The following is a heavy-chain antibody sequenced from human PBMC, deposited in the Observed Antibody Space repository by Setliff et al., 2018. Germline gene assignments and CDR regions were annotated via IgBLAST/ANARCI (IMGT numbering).Heavy chain of an antibody. V-gene: IGHV1-18*01. J-gene: IGHJ6*03. CDR3: ARVFFGVNDGLYHYFYMDI. Sequence: ASVKVSCKASGYTFTSYGISWVRQAPGQGLEWMGWISPYNGDTSYTQKLQDRVTMTTDTSTRTTYMELRSLRSDDTAVYYCARVFFGVNDGLYHYFYMDIWGQGTLVTVSS. CDR2: ISPYNGDT. CDR1: GYTFTSYG. D-gene: IGHD3-10*01.